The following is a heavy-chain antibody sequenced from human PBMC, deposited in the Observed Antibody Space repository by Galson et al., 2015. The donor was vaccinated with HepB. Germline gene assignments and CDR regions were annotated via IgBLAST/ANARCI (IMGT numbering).Heavy chain of an antibody. CDR3: ARDLGAGVASYYYYYGMDV. J-gene: IGHJ6*01. CDR1: AYTFTTYG. Sequence: SVKVSCKASAYTFTTYGVSWVRQAPGQGLEWMGWISTYSGDTNYAQKFQGRVTMTADTYTSTAYMELRSLRSDDTAVYYCARDLGAGVASYYYYYGMDVWGQGTTVTVSS. CDR2: ISTYSGDT. V-gene: IGHV1-18*01. D-gene: IGHD2-15*01.